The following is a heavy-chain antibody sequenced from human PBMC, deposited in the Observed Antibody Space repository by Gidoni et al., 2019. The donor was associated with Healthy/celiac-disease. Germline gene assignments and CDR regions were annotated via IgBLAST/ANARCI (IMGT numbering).Heavy chain of an antibody. J-gene: IGHJ5*02. V-gene: IGHV1-46*01. D-gene: IGHD4-4*01. CDR3: ARDHYDYSNYYPLNWFDP. CDR1: GYTFTSNY. CDR2: IIPSGGST. Sequence: QVQLVQSGAELKKPGASVTGSGKASGYTFTSNYMHWVRQAPGQGLEWMGIIIPSGGSTSYAQKFQGRVTMTRDTSTSTVYMELSSLRSEDTAVYYCARDHYDYSNYYPLNWFDPWGQGTLVTVSS.